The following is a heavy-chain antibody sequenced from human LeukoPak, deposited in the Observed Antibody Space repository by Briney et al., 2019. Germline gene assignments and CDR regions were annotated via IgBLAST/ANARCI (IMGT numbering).Heavy chain of an antibody. CDR3: VRAFGGYDSQRFYYNMDV. D-gene: IGHD5-12*01. CDR1: GFIFSNYY. J-gene: IGHJ6*03. Sequence: GGSLRLSCAASGFIFSNYYLNWVRQAPGKGLEWVSCIHGSASYNYYADSVKGRFTVSRDSAKNSLYLEMSSLRVEDTAVYYCVRAFGGYDSQRFYYNMDVWGKGTTVTVPS. CDR2: IHGSASYN. V-gene: IGHV3-21*06.